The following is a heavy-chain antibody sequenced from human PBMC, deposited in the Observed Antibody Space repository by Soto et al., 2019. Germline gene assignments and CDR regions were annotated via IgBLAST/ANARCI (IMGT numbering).Heavy chain of an antibody. V-gene: IGHV1-69*01. J-gene: IGHJ4*02. Sequence: SMKVYCTASGDALRSDAVSWVRQAPGQGLEWMGGIIPIFGTANYAQKFQGRVTITADESTSTAYMELSSLRSEDTAVYYCARGRSVGATYFDYWGQGTLVTVSS. CDR3: ARGRSVGATYFDY. CDR2: IIPIFGTA. CDR1: GDALRSDA. D-gene: IGHD1-26*01.